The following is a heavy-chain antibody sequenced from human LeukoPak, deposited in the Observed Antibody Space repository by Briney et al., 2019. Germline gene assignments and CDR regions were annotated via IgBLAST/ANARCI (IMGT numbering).Heavy chain of an antibody. D-gene: IGHD1-1*01. V-gene: IGHV3-23*01. CDR3: AKDGLDRRWCDY. CDR2: ISGSGGST. Sequence: PGGSLRLSCAASGFSFSSYPMSWVRQAPGKGLEWVSAISGSGGSTDYADSVRGRFTIPSDKSKNTLYLQMNSLRAEDTAVYYCAKDGLDRRWCDYWGQGTLVTDSS. J-gene: IGHJ4*02. CDR1: GFSFSSYP.